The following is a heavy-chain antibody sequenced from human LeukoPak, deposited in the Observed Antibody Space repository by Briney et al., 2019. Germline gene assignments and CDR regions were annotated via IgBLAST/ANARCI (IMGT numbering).Heavy chain of an antibody. CDR3: ARGSPYDPYYYDSSGSETPGGFDY. CDR1: GGSISRGGYY. Sequence: PSQTLSLTCTVSGGSISRGGYYWRWIRQHPGKVLEWIGYFYYSESTYYNPYLKSRVTISVDTSKNQFSLKLSSVTAADTAVYYCARGSPYDPYYYDSSGSETPGGFDYWGQGTLVTVSS. CDR2: FYYSEST. J-gene: IGHJ4*02. D-gene: IGHD3-22*01. V-gene: IGHV4-31*03.